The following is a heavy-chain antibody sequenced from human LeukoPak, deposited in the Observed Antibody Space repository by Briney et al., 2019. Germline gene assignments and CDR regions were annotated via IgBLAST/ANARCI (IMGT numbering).Heavy chain of an antibody. CDR3: ARGRPTGASRVFVVQ. V-gene: IGHV3-74*01. J-gene: IGHJ4*02. CDR1: GFTFSNYW. Sequence: PGGSLRLSCAASGFTFSNYWMHWVRQAPGKGLVWVARINEGGRSTGFADSVKGRFTISRDNAKNSLYLLMNSLRVDDTAVYYCARGRPTGASRVFVVQWGQGTLVTVSS. D-gene: IGHD2-15*01. CDR2: INEGGRST.